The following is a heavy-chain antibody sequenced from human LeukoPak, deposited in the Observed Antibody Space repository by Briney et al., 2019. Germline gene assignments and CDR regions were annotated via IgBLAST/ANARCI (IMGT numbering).Heavy chain of an antibody. CDR1: GFTFNSYA. V-gene: IGHV3-23*01. Sequence: GGSLRLSCAASGFTFNSYAMSWVRQAPGKGLEWVSGISANRAKTYYADSVKGRFTISRDNSKNTPSLQMNSLRADDTALYYCAKGWSVTMVMAAPGDWGQGALVTVSS. CDR2: ISANRAKT. CDR3: AKGWSVTMVMAAPGD. D-gene: IGHD3-10*01. J-gene: IGHJ4*02.